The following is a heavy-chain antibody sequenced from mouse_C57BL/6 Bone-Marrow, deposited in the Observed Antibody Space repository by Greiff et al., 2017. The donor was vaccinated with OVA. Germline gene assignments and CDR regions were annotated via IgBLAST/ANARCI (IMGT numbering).Heavy chain of an antibody. CDR2: ISNGGGST. CDR1: GFTFSDYY. CDR3: ARLIYDGYYFDY. Sequence: EVRLVESGGGLVQPGGSLKLSCAASGFTFSDYYMYWVRQTPEKRLEWVAYISNGGGSTYYPDTVKGRFTISRDNAKNTLYLQMSRLKSEDTAMYYCARLIYDGYYFDYWGQGTTLTVSS. D-gene: IGHD2-3*01. J-gene: IGHJ2*01. V-gene: IGHV5-12*01.